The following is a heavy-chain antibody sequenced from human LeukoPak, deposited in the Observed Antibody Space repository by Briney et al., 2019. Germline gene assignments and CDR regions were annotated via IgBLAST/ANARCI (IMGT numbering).Heavy chain of an antibody. Sequence: GGSLRLSCTASEFTFSVYTMNWVRQAPGKGLEWVSSISPSSSSIYYADSVRGRFAVSRDNAKKSLSLQMNSLRVEDTAIYYCARETYSDFWSGLNWFDPWGQGTLVTVSS. J-gene: IGHJ5*02. CDR1: EFTFSVYT. CDR3: ARETYSDFWSGLNWFDP. D-gene: IGHD3-3*01. CDR2: ISPSSSSI. V-gene: IGHV3-21*01.